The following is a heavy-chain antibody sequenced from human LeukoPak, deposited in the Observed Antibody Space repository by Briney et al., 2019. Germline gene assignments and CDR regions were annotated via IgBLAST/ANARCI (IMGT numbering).Heavy chain of an antibody. CDR1: GSTFDDYA. CDR3: ARGKTSFDY. V-gene: IGHV3-9*01. Sequence: GGSLRLSCAVSGSTFDDYAMHWVRQVPGKGLEWVAGISWNSDTRGYVDSVKGRFTISRDNARNSLYLQMNSLRAEDTALYYCARGKTSFDYWGQGTLVTVSS. J-gene: IGHJ4*02. CDR2: ISWNSDTR.